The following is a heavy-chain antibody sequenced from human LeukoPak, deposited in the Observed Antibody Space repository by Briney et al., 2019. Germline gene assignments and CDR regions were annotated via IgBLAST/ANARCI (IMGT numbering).Heavy chain of an antibody. V-gene: IGHV4-61*02. D-gene: IGHD3-22*01. CDR2: IYTSGST. Sequence: SQTLSLTCTVSGGSISSGSYYWSWIRQPAGKGLEWIGRIYTSGSTNYNPSLKSRATMSVDTSKNQFSLKLSSVTAADTAVYYCARDLYYYDSSGYYIFDYWGQGTLVTVSS. CDR3: ARDLYYYDSSGYYIFDY. CDR1: GGSISSGSYY. J-gene: IGHJ4*02.